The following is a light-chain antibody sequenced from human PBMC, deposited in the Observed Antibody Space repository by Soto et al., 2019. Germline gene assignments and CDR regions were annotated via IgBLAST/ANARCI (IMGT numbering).Light chain of an antibody. CDR2: DAS. V-gene: IGKV1-39*01. CDR1: QSISSY. CDR3: QQSYSTPRT. Sequence: DIQMTQSPASLSASVGDRVTITCRASQSISSYLNWYQQKPGKAPKLLIYDASSLQSGVPSRFSGSGFGTDFTLTVSSLQPEDFATYYCQQSYSTPRTFGQGSKLEIK. J-gene: IGKJ2*01.